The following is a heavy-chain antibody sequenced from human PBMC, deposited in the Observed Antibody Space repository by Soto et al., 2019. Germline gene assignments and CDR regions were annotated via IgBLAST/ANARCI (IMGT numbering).Heavy chain of an antibody. CDR2: INPSGGST. D-gene: IGHD2-15*01. Sequence: ASVKVSCKASGYTFTSYYMPWVRQAPGQGLEWMGIINPSGGSTRYAQKFQGRVTMTRDTSTSTGSMEMSSLRSADTAVYYCAREGGYCSGGRCSLVDYWGQGIQVTVSS. CDR1: GYTFTSYY. V-gene: IGHV1-46*01. J-gene: IGHJ4*02. CDR3: AREGGYCSGGRCSLVDY.